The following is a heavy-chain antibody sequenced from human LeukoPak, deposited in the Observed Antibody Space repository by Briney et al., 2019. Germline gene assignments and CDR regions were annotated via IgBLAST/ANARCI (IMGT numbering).Heavy chain of an antibody. D-gene: IGHD6-6*01. V-gene: IGHV4-30-2*01. CDR3: AREGYSSSSFDY. CDR2: IYHSGST. CDR1: GGSISSSSYY. Sequence: SETLSLTCTVSGGSISSSSYYWSWIRQPPGKGLEWIGYIYHSGSTYYNPSLKSRVTISVDRSKNQFSLKLSSVTAADTAVYYCAREGYSSSSFDYWGQGTLVTVSS. J-gene: IGHJ4*02.